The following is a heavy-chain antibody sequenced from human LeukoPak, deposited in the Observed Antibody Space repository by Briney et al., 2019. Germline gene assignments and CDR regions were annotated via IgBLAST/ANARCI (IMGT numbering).Heavy chain of an antibody. CDR3: VRDFSGYTYYMDI. D-gene: IGHD3-22*01. CDR1: GGSISSYY. CDR2: IYYSGTT. V-gene: IGHV4-59*08. Sequence: SETLSLTCTVSGGSISSYYWSWIRQPPGKGLEWIGYIYYSGTTNYNPSLKSRVTISGDTSDNQISLELSSVTAADTAVYYCVRDFSGYTYYMDIWGKGTTVTVSS. J-gene: IGHJ6*03.